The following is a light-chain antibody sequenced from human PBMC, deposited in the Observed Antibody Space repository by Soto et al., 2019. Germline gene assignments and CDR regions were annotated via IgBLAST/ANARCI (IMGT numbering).Light chain of an antibody. V-gene: IGKV3-20*01. CDR1: QSVSSSY. J-gene: IGKJ2*01. CDR2: GAS. Sequence: EIVLTQSPGTLSLSPGERATLSCRASQSVSSSYLAGYQQIPGQAPRLLIYGASSRTTGIPDRFRGSGSGTVFTLTISRLEPEVCAVYYCQQYDSSLYTFGQGTKLEIK. CDR3: QQYDSSLYT.